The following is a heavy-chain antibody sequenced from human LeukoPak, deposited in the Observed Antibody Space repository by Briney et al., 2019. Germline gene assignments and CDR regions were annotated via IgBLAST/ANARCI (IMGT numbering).Heavy chain of an antibody. D-gene: IGHD1-26*01. CDR3: AKTTGGATHFDY. Sequence: GGSLRLSCAASGFTFSSYTMSWVRQAPGKGLEWVSTITTSDGNTYYADSVKGRFTISRDNSKNTLYLQMNSLRAEDTAVYYCAKTTGGATHFDYWGQGTLVTVSS. J-gene: IGHJ4*02. CDR1: GFTFSSYT. CDR2: ITTSDGNT. V-gene: IGHV3-23*01.